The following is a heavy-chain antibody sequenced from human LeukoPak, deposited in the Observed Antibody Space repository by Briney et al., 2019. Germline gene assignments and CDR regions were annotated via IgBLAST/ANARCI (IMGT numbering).Heavy chain of an antibody. Sequence: GGSLRLSCAASGFTVSNDYMSWVRQAPGKGLEWVSSISSSSSYIYYADSVKGRFTISRDNARNSLYLQMNSLRAEDTAVYYCARDYDYVWGSYPDAFDIWGQGTMVTVSS. V-gene: IGHV3-21*01. CDR3: ARDYDYVWGSYPDAFDI. CDR2: ISSSSSYI. CDR1: GFTVSNDY. J-gene: IGHJ3*02. D-gene: IGHD3-16*01.